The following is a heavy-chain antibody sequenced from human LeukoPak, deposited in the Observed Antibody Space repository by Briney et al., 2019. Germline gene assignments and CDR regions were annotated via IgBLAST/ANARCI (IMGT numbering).Heavy chain of an antibody. D-gene: IGHD4-11*01. J-gene: IGHJ6*02. CDR2: IFYTGTT. CDR1: GGSISSHSYY. V-gene: IGHV4-39*02. Sequence: SETLSLTCTVSGGSISSHSYYWGWVRQPPGKGLEWIGNIFYTGTTYYNPSLNSRVTVSVDTSKNQFSLKLSSVTVADTAVYYCARELTNYGMNVWGQGTTVTVSS. CDR3: ARELTNYGMNV.